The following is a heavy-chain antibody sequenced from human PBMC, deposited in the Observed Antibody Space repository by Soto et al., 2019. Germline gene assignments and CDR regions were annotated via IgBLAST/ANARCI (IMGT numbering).Heavy chain of an antibody. D-gene: IGHD2-2*01. CDR1: GYTFTNYG. CDR3: ARDHGAPALYYYYGLEA. V-gene: IGHV1-18*04. J-gene: IGHJ6*02. Sequence: GASVKVSCKASGYTFTNYGISWVRQAPGQGLEWMGWISAYSGNTNYAQKLQGRVTMTTDTSTSTAYVEPRSLRSDDTAVYYCARDHGAPALYYYYGLEALGQRTSATDSS. CDR2: ISAYSGNT.